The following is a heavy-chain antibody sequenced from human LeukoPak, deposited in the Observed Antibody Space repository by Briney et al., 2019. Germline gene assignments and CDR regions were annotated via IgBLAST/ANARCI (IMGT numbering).Heavy chain of an antibody. V-gene: IGHV1-8*01. CDR2: MNPNSGNT. J-gene: IGHJ4*02. D-gene: IGHD3-10*01. CDR1: GYTFTSYD. Sequence: ASVKVSCKASGYTFTSYDINWVRQATGQGLEWMGWMNPNSGNTGYAQKFQGRVTMTRNPSISTAYMELSSLRSEDTAVCYCARGARRVVRGVISYYFDYWGQGTLVTVSS. CDR3: ARGARRVVRGVISYYFDY.